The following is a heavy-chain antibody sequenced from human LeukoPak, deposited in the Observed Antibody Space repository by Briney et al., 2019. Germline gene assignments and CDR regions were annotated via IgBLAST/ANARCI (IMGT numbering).Heavy chain of an antibody. CDR2: IYSSGST. V-gene: IGHV4-61*09. Sequence: PSQTLSLTCTVSGGSISSGSYCWSWIRQPAGKGLEWIGHIYSSGSTNYNPSLKSRVTISVDTSKNQFSLKLGSVTAADTAVYYCARVDTAMVIDYWGQGTLVTVSS. D-gene: IGHD5-18*01. J-gene: IGHJ4*02. CDR3: ARVDTAMVIDY. CDR1: GGSISSGSYC.